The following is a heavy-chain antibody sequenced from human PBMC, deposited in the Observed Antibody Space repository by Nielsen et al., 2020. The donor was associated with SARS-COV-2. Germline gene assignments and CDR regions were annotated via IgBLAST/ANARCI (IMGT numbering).Heavy chain of an antibody. CDR2: IRSKANIYAT. V-gene: IGHV3-73*01. J-gene: IGHJ3*02. CDR1: GFTFSGSS. D-gene: IGHD6-13*01. Sequence: GGSLRLSCAASGFTFSGSSMNWVRQASGKGLEWIGRIRSKANIYATVYAVSVRDRFTISRDDSENTAYLQMNSLRTEDTAVYFCARVNPVSDSWFDALDIWGQGTMVTVSS. CDR3: ARVNPVSDSWFDALDI.